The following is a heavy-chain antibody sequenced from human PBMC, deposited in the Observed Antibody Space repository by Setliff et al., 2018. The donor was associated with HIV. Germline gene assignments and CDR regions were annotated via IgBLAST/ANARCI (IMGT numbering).Heavy chain of an antibody. J-gene: IGHJ5*02. CDR3: ARATSPRPMVRGGWFAP. Sequence: LPETLSLTCAVPGGSFSSSNWRSWVRQPPGKGLEWIGEIFHSGSTTYNPSLKSRVTISLDKSKNHFSLELRSVTAADTAVYYCARATSPRPMVRGGWFAPWGQGILVTVSS. D-gene: IGHD3-10*01. V-gene: IGHV4-4*03. CDR2: IFHSGST. CDR1: GGSFSSSNW.